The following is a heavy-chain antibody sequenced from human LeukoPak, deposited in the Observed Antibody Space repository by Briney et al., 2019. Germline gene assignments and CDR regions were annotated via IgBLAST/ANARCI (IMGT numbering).Heavy chain of an antibody. CDR2: IKQDGSEK. CDR1: GFTFSSYE. CDR3: AKVRSTMIVVVPHGSDFDL. J-gene: IGHJ3*01. D-gene: IGHD3-22*01. V-gene: IGHV3-7*01. Sequence: GGSLRLSCAASGFTFSSYEMNWVRQAPGKGLEWVATIKQDGSEKYYVDSVKGRFTIARDNAKNSLYLQMNSLRAEDTAVYYCAKVRSTMIVVVPHGSDFDLWGQGTMVTVSS.